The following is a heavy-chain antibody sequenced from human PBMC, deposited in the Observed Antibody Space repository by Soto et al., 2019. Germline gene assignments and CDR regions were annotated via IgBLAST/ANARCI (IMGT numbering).Heavy chain of an antibody. J-gene: IGHJ6*02. V-gene: IGHV5-51*01. CDR3: ARHEQYYYQYYGMDV. CDR2: INPGDSDI. CDR1: GYSFTTYW. Sequence: PGEPLKSSWRASGYSFTTYWIAWVRQMPGKGLEWMGIINPGDSDIRYSPSFKGQVTISADRSITTAYLQWSSLKASDTATYYCARHEQYYYQYYGMDVWGQGTTVTVSS.